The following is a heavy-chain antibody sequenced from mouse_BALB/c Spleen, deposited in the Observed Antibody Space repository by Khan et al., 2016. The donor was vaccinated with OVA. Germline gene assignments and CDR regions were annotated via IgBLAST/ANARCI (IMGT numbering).Heavy chain of an antibody. Sequence: QVQLQQSGAELVRPGASVTLSCKASGYTFPDYELHWVKQTPVHGLEWIGVIDPKTGVTAYNQKFKGKAPLTADQSSSTAYMELRSLTSEDSAVYYGTRSTFAYWGQGTLVTVSA. CDR1: GYTFPDYE. J-gene: IGHJ3*01. CDR2: IDPKTGVT. CDR3: TRSTFAY. V-gene: IGHV1-15*01.